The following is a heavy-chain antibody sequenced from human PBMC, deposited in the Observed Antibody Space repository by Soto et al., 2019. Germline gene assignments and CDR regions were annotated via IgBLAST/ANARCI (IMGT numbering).Heavy chain of an antibody. CDR1: GFTFRSYA. D-gene: IGHD5-18*01. CDR2: ISGSGGST. J-gene: IGHJ5*02. V-gene: IGHV3-23*01. Sequence: GGSLRLSCAASGFTFRSYAMSWVRQAPGKGLEWVSAISGSGGSTYYADSVKGRFTISRDNSKNTLYLQMNSLRAEDTAVYYCAKPYISYNWFDPWGQGTLVTVSS. CDR3: AKPYISYNWFDP.